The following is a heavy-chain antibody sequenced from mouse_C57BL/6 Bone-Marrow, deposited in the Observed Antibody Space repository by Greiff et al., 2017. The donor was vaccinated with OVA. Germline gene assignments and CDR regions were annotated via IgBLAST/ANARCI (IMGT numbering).Heavy chain of an antibody. V-gene: IGHV1-26*01. J-gene: IGHJ1*03. Sequence: EVQLQQSGPELVKPGASVKISCKASGYTFTDYYMNWVKQSHGKSLEWIGDINPNNGGTSYNQKFKGKATLTVDKSSSTAYMELRSLTSEDSAVYYCAREPLYYYGSRTPYFDVWGTGTTVTVSS. CDR3: AREPLYYYGSRTPYFDV. CDR1: GYTFTDYY. D-gene: IGHD1-1*01. CDR2: INPNNGGT.